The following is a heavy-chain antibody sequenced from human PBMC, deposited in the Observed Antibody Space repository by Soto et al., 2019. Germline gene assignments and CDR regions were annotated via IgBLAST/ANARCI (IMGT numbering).Heavy chain of an antibody. V-gene: IGHV3-21*01. D-gene: IGHD6-6*01. J-gene: IGHJ5*02. CDR1: GFTFSSYS. CDR2: ISSSSSYI. CDR3: ARPIAARAGGP. Sequence: GGSLRLSCAASGFTFSSYSMNWVRQAPGKGLEWVSSISSSSSYIYYADSVKGRFTISRDNAKNSLYLQMNSLRAEDTAVYYCARPIAARAGGPWGQGTLVTVSS.